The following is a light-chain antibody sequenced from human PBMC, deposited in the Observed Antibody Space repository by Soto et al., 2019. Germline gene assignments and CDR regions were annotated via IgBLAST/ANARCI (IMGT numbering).Light chain of an antibody. CDR3: ISYIPSTNTHWV. CDR1: NTDVGGYDR. CDR2: EVY. V-gene: IGLV2-14*01. Sequence: QSVLTQPASVSGSPGQSITISCSGTNTDVGGYDRVSWYQHHPGKAPKMLIFEVYIRPSGISDRFSGSKSGDTASLTNSGLQAEDEDDYYCISYIPSTNTHWVFGGGTKVTV. J-gene: IGLJ3*02.